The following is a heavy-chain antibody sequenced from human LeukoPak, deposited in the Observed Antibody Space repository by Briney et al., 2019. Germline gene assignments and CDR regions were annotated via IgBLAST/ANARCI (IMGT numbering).Heavy chain of an antibody. CDR1: GFTFSDYY. D-gene: IGHD6-13*01. Sequence: GGSLRLSCAASGFTFSDYYMSWIRQAPGKGLEWVSYISSSGSTIYYADSVKGRLTISRDNAKNSLYLQMNSLRAEDTAVYYCARETSYSSSWPSFDYWGQGTLVTVSS. J-gene: IGHJ4*02. CDR2: ISSSGSTI. CDR3: ARETSYSSSWPSFDY. V-gene: IGHV3-11*01.